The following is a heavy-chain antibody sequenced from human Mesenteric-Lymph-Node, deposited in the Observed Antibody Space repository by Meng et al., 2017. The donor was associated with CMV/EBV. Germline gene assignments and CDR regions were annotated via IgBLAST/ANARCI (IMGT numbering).Heavy chain of an antibody. D-gene: IGHD3-10*01. Sequence: ASVKVSCKASGYTFTGYFMHWVRQAPGQGLEWMGWINPNSGDTNCAQKFQGRVTMTRDTSISTAYMELSSLRSDDTAIYYCARDLFGEPMTRGIIGYWGQGTLVTVSS. J-gene: IGHJ4*02. CDR1: GYTFTGYF. V-gene: IGHV1-2*02. CDR2: INPNSGDT. CDR3: ARDLFGEPMTRGIIGY.